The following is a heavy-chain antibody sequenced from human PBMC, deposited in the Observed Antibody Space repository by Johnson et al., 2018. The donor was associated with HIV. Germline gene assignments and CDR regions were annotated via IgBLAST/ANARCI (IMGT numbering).Heavy chain of an antibody. V-gene: IGHV3-30*02. CDR3: AAITLDAFDI. Sequence: QVQLVESGGGLVQPGGSLRLSCAASGFTFSSYWMSWVRQAPGKGLEWVAFIQYDGSTKYYGDSGKGRFTISRDNSKNTLYLQMNSLRTEDTAVYYCAAITLDAFDIWGQGTMVTVSS. CDR1: GFTFSSYW. J-gene: IGHJ3*02. D-gene: IGHD5-12*01. CDR2: IQYDGSTK.